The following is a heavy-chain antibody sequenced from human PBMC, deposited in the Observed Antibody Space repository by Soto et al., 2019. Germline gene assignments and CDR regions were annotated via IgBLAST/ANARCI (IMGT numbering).Heavy chain of an antibody. D-gene: IGHD3-10*01. J-gene: IGHJ4*02. CDR2: LNGSGGST. V-gene: IGHV3-23*01. CDR1: GFTSSNYA. CDR3: PRGFSAGKGSPPDY. Sequence: PGGSLRLSCAASGFTSSNYAMTWVRQARGKGLEWVSGLNGSGGSTSSADSVKGRFAISRDSSKNTLYVQMYSLRVGHTTVCYCPRGFSAGKGSPPDYWGQGALVTVSS.